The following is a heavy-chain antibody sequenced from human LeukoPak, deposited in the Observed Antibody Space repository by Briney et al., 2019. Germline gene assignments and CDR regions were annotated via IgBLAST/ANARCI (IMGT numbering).Heavy chain of an antibody. D-gene: IGHD2-2*01. V-gene: IGHV3-74*01. Sequence: EGSLRLSCAASGFTLSGYWMHWVRQAPGKGLECVSRINSDGTSTSYADSVKGRFTISRDNAKNTLSLQMNSLRDEDTAVYYCLRSYCTTSNCYGWFDPWGQGTLVTVSS. CDR2: INSDGTST. J-gene: IGHJ5*02. CDR3: LRSYCTTSNCYGWFDP. CDR1: GFTLSGYW.